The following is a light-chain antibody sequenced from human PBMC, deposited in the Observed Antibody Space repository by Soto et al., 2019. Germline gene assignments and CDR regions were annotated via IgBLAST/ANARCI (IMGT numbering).Light chain of an antibody. J-gene: IGKJ1*01. Sequence: DIVMTQSPDSLAVSLGERATINCKSSQSVLYSSNNKNYLAWYQQKPGQPPKLLIYWASTREAGVPDRLIGSGSGTDFTLTISSLQAEDVAVYYCQQYYSTPWTFGQGTKVEIK. CDR3: QQYYSTPWT. CDR2: WAS. V-gene: IGKV4-1*01. CDR1: QSVLYSSNNKNY.